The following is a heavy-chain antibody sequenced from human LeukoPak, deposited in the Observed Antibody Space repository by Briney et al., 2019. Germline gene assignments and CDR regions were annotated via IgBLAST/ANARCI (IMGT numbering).Heavy chain of an antibody. J-gene: IGHJ4*02. V-gene: IGHV1-24*01. CDR3: ATYLITMVRGVISPPFDY. D-gene: IGHD3-10*01. Sequence: ASVKVSCKVSGYTLTELSMHWVRQAPGKGLEWMGGFDPEDGETIYAQKFQGRVTMTEDTSTDTAYMELSSLRSEDTAVYYCATYLITMVRGVISPPFDYWGQGTLVTVSS. CDR1: GYTLTELS. CDR2: FDPEDGET.